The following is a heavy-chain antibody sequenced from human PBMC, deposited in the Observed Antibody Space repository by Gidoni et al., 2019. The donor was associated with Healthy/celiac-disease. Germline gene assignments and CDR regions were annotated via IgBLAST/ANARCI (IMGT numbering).Heavy chain of an antibody. CDR2: IIPIFGTA. Sequence: QVQLVQSGAEVKKPGSTVKVSCQAYGGTFSSYAISWWRQAPGQGLEWMGGIIPIFGTAIYAQKFQGRVTITADESTSTAYMELSSLRSEDTAVYYCAREWQAYYFDYWGQGTLVTVSS. V-gene: IGHV1-69*01. CDR3: AREWQAYYFDY. D-gene: IGHD5-12*01. CDR1: GGTFSSYA. J-gene: IGHJ4*02.